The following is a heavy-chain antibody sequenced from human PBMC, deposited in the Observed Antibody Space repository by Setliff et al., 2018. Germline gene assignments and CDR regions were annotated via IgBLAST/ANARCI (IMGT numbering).Heavy chain of an antibody. Sequence: SETLSLTCTVSDGSLSTDYWGWIRQPPGKGLEVIGYVYYSGTSNYSPSLRSRLTISVDTSKNQFSLKRRSVTAADTAVYYCARGGTFRYFDFWGQGAPVTVSS. CDR2: VYYSGTS. J-gene: IGHJ4*02. V-gene: IGHV4-59*01. D-gene: IGHD5-12*01. CDR3: ARGGTFRYFDF. CDR1: DGSLSTDY.